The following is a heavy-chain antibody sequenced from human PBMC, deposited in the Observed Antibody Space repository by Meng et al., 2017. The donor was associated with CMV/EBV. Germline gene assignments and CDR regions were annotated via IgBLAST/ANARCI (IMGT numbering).Heavy chain of an antibody. J-gene: IGHJ4*02. D-gene: IGHD1-1*01. CDR1: GGSISSYY. V-gene: IGHV4-59*01. CDR2: IYYSGST. Sequence: SETLSLTCTVSGGSISSYYWSWIRQPPGKGLEWIGYIYYSGSTNCNPSRKSRVTISVDTSKNQFSLKLSSVTAADTAVYYCASGPNWNYFDYWGQGTLVTVSS. CDR3: ASGPNWNYFDY.